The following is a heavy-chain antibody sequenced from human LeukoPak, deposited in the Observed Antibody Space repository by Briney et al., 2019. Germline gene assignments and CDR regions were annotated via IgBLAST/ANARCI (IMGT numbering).Heavy chain of an antibody. CDR3: ASSIAAAGTCY. J-gene: IGHJ4*02. CDR1: GFTFSSYA. Sequence: PRGSLRLSCAASGFTFSSYAMHWVRQAPGKGLEWVAVISYDGSNKYYADSVKGRFTISRDNSENTVYLQMNSLRAEDTAVYYCASSIAAAGTCYWGQGTLVTVSS. D-gene: IGHD6-13*01. CDR2: ISYDGSNK. V-gene: IGHV3-30-3*01.